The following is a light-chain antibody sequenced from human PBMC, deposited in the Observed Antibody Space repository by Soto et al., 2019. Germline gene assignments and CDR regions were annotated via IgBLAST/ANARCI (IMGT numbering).Light chain of an antibody. CDR3: QVWDTSSDHPYF. Sequence: SYELAQPPTVSVAPGKTARITCGGNNIGSKSVHWYQKKPGQAPVLVIYYDSYRPSGIPERFSGSNSGHTATLNISRVDAGDGADYYCQVWDTSSDHPYFFGTGTKGTGL. CDR1: NIGSKS. J-gene: IGLJ1*01. V-gene: IGLV3-21*04. CDR2: YDS.